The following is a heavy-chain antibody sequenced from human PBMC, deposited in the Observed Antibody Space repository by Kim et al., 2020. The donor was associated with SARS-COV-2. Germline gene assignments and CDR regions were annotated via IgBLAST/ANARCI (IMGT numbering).Heavy chain of an antibody. V-gene: IGHV3-9*01. J-gene: IGHJ4*02. CDR3: AKDWAAHVVAGLDY. D-gene: IGHD6-19*01. Sequence: ADSGKGRFTISRDNAKTSLYLQMNSLRAEDTAVYYCAKDWAAHVVAGLDYWGQGTLVTVSS.